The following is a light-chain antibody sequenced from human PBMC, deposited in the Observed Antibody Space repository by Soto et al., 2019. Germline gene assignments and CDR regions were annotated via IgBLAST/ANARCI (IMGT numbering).Light chain of an antibody. Sequence: EIVLTQSPGTLSLSPGERATLSCRASQSLSSNYLAWYQQKPGQAPRLLIYGASSRATGIPDRFSGSGSGTDFTLTISRLEPEDFAVYYCQQYGSSPITVGQGTRLEIK. CDR2: GAS. J-gene: IGKJ5*01. CDR3: QQYGSSPIT. CDR1: QSLSSNY. V-gene: IGKV3-20*01.